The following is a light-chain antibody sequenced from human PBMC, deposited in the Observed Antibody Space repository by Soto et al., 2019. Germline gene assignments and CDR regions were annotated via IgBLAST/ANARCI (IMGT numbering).Light chain of an antibody. J-gene: IGKJ4*01. CDR2: GAS. Sequence: EIVMTQSPATLSVSPGERATLSCRASQSVSSDLAWYQQKPGQAPRLLIYGASTRATSIAARFSGSGSGTEFTLTITSLQSEDFAVYCCQQYNSWPLTFGGGTKVEIK. CDR1: QSVSSD. CDR3: QQYNSWPLT. V-gene: IGKV3-15*01.